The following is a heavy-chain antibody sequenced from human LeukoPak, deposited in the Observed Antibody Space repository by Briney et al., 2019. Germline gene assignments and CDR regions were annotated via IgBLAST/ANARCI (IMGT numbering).Heavy chain of an antibody. CDR1: GYTFTGYY. CDR2: INPNSGGT. CDR3: ARVKGSGWYPFDY. D-gene: IGHD6-19*01. J-gene: IGHJ4*02. V-gene: IGHV1-2*06. Sequence: ASVKVSCKASGYTFTGYYMHLVRQAPGQGLEWMGRINPNSGGTNYAQKFQGRVTMTRDTSISTAYMELSRLRSDDTAVYYCARVKGSGWYPFDYWGQGTLVTVSS.